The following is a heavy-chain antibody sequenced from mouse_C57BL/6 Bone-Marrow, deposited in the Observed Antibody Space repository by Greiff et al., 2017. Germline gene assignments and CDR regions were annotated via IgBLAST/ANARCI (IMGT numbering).Heavy chain of an antibody. V-gene: IGHV5-2*01. CDR2: INSDGGST. CDR1: EYEFPSHD. Sequence: EVNLVESGGGLVQPGESLKLSCESNEYEFPSHDMSWVRKTPEKRLELVAAINSDGGSTYYPDTMERRFIISRDNTKKTLYLQMSSLRSEDTALYYCARHAAVVARDWYFDVWGTGTTVTVSS. CDR3: ARHAAVVARDWYFDV. J-gene: IGHJ1*03. D-gene: IGHD1-1*01.